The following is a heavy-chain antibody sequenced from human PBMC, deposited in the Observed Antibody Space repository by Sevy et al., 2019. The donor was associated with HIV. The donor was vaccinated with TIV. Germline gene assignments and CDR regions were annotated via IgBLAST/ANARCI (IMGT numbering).Heavy chain of an antibody. D-gene: IGHD1-26*01. J-gene: IGHJ1*01. V-gene: IGHV1-18*01. CDR3: ARAPSGSQGPGQYFHH. CDR2: ITPNNGNT. Sequence: GESLKISCKASGYTFTNYHITWVRQAPGQGLEWMGWITPNNGNTNYARRLQGRVTMTTDTSTATAYMELRNLRSDDTAVYFCARAPSGSQGPGQYFHHWGQGTLVTVSS. CDR1: GYTFTNYH.